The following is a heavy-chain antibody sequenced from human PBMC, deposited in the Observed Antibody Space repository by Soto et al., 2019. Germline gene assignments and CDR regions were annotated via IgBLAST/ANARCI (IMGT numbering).Heavy chain of an antibody. D-gene: IGHD1-26*01. Sequence: EVQLVESGGGLVQPGGSLKLSCAASGFTFSGSAIHWVRQASGKGLEWVGRIRTKAMSYATEYAPSVKGRFTISRDDSKNTAYLQINSLKTEDTAVYYCTSHSGSYGSVYWGQGTLVTVSS. J-gene: IGHJ4*02. CDR2: IRTKAMSYAT. CDR1: GFTFSGSA. CDR3: TSHSGSYGSVY. V-gene: IGHV3-73*02.